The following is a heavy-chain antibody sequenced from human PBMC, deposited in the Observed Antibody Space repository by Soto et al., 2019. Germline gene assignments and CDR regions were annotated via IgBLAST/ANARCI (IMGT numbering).Heavy chain of an antibody. CDR3: AREAENLTSNFDY. CDR2: ISSTTKYI. CDR1: GFTFTRYS. Sequence: PGGSLRLSCAASGFTFTRYSMNWVRQAPGKGLEWVSSISSTTKYIYYADSVKGRFTISRDNPKNSLYLEMNSLRAEDTAVYYCAREAENLTSNFDYWGQGTLVTVSS. D-gene: IGHD6-19*01. J-gene: IGHJ4*02. V-gene: IGHV3-21*06.